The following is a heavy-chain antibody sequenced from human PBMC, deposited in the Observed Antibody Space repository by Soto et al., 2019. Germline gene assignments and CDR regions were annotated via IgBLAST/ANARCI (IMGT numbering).Heavy chain of an antibody. CDR2: ISSSSSYI. CDR1: GFTFSSYS. V-gene: IGHV3-21*01. Sequence: EVQLVESGGGLVKPGGSLRLSCAASGFTFSSYSMNWVRQAPGKGLEWVSSISSSSSYIYYADSVKGRFTISRDNAKNSLYLQMNSLRAEDTAVYYCARVRYSGSSYFDYWGQRTLVTVSS. J-gene: IGHJ4*02. D-gene: IGHD1-26*01. CDR3: ARVRYSGSSYFDY.